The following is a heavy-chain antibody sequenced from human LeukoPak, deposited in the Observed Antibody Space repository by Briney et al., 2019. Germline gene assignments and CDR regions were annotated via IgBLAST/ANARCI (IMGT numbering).Heavy chain of an antibody. CDR1: GYTFTSYG. J-gene: IGHJ6*02. CDR2: ISAYNGNT. D-gene: IGHD4-17*01. V-gene: IGHV1-18*01. Sequence: ASVKVSCTASGYTFTSYGISWVRQAPGQGLEWMGWISAYNGNTNYAQKLQGRVTMTTDTSTSTAYMELRSLRSDDTAVYYCARDQFYGDYSLLLYYYGMDVWGQGTTVTVSS. CDR3: ARDQFYGDYSLLLYYYGMDV.